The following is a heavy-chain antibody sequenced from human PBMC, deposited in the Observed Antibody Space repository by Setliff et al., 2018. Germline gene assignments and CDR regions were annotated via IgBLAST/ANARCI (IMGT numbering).Heavy chain of an antibody. J-gene: IGHJ4*02. CDR2: IMDGRDT. CDR1: GESSSGYY. D-gene: IGHD3-10*01. Sequence: SETLSLTCAIYGESSSGYYWSWIRQSPGKTLEWIGEIMDGRDTVYNPSLNSRVTISFDTSRNQFSLELSSVTAADTAVYYCARHATYYYGSGNLPFDHWAQGSLVTGSS. V-gene: IGHV4-34*12. CDR3: ARHATYYYGSGNLPFDH.